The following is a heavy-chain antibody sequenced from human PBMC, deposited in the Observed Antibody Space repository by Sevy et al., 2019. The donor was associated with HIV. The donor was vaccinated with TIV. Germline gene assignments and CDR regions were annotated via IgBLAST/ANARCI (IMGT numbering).Heavy chain of an antibody. D-gene: IGHD7-27*01. CDR1: GFTFSDYG. Sequence: GGSLRLSCVASGFTFSDYGMHWVRQAPGKGLEWVALIWYDGTNKNYADSVKGRFTISKDNSKNTVYLQMNSLRAEDTAVYYCARAVSLGIPCFEYWGQGTLVTVSS. CDR3: ARAVSLGIPCFEY. J-gene: IGHJ4*02. CDR2: IWYDGTNK. V-gene: IGHV3-33*01.